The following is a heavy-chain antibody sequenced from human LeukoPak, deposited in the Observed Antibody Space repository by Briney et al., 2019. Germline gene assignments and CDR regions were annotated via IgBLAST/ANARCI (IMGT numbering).Heavy chain of an antibody. CDR1: GFTFSRYN. D-gene: IGHD3-3*01. CDR3: ARGGIFGVVTAFDY. V-gene: IGHV3-21*01. CDR2: MSSDSNYI. Sequence: PGGSLRLSCAASGFTFSRYNMNWVRQAPGKGLEWVSYMSSDSNYIYYADSLRGRFTISRDNAKNSLYLQINSLRAEDTAVYYCARGGIFGVVTAFDYWGQGTLVTVSS. J-gene: IGHJ4*02.